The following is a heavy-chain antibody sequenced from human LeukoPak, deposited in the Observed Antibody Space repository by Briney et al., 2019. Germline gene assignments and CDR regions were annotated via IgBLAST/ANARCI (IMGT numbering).Heavy chain of an antibody. D-gene: IGHD1-14*01. CDR2: ISTSSSYI. V-gene: IGHV3-21*01. CDR3: ARVRLQPRTLLDDAFDI. J-gene: IGHJ3*02. CDR1: GFTFSSYS. Sequence: GGSLRLSCAASGFTFSSYSMNWVRQAPGKGLEWVSCISTSSSYIYYADSVKGRFTISRDNAKNSLYLQMNSLRAEDTAVYYCARVRLQPRTLLDDAFDIWGQGTMVTVSS.